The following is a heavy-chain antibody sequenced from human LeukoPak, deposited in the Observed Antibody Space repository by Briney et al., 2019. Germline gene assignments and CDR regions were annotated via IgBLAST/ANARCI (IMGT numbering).Heavy chain of an antibody. CDR2: INPKNGGT. D-gene: IGHD3-16*02. CDR3: ARDRSRYFDY. J-gene: IGHJ4*02. CDR1: GYTFTGYY. V-gene: IGHV1-2*02. Sequence: ASVKVSCKASGYTFTGYYMHWVRQAPGQGLEWMGWINPKNGGTDYAQKFQGRVTMTRDTPISTVYMDLSILKSDDTAVYYCARDRSRYFDYWGQGTLVTVSS.